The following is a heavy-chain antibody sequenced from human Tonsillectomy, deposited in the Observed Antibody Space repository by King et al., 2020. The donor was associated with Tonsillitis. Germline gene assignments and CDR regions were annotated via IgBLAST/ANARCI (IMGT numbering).Heavy chain of an antibody. Sequence: VQLQESGPGLVKPSETLSLTCTVSGGSIISGGYYWSWIRQHPGKGLEWIGYINYSGSSYYNPSLESRVTISVDTSKSEFSLKLNSVTAADTAVYYCAKREVFGLYNCLDPWGQGTLVTVSS. CDR3: AKREVFGLYNCLDP. V-gene: IGHV4-31*03. CDR1: GGSIISGGYY. J-gene: IGHJ5*02. D-gene: IGHD3/OR15-3a*01. CDR2: INYSGSS.